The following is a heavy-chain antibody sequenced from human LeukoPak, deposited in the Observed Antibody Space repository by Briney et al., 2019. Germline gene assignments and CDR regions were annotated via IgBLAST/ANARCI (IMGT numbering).Heavy chain of an antibody. Sequence: SETLSLTCAVSGGSISSSNWWSWVRQPPGKGLEWIGEIYHSGSTNYNPSLKSRVTISVDTSKNQFSLKPSSVTAADTAVYYCARISSGYSSGWRQSNDYWGQGTLVTVSS. CDR1: GGSISSSNW. CDR2: IYHSGST. J-gene: IGHJ4*02. V-gene: IGHV4-4*02. D-gene: IGHD6-19*01. CDR3: ARISSGYSSGWRQSNDY.